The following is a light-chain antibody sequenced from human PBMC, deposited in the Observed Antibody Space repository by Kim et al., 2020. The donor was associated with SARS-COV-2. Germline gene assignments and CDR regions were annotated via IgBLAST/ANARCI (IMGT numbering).Light chain of an antibody. CDR3: HQRANWPIFT. Sequence: SPGERATLSCRASQSISNSLAWYQQNPGQAPRLLIYDASNRATGIPARFSGSGSGTDFTLTISSLEPEDFAVYFCHQRANWPIFTFGPGTKVDIK. J-gene: IGKJ3*01. CDR1: QSISNS. V-gene: IGKV3-11*01. CDR2: DAS.